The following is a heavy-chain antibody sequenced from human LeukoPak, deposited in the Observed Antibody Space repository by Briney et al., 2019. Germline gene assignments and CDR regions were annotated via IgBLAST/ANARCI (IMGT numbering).Heavy chain of an antibody. CDR1: GFTFSSYW. D-gene: IGHD3-10*01. CDR2: IKQDGSQN. Sequence: GGSLRLSCAASGFTFSSYWMSWVRQAPGKGLEWVANIKQDGSQNNYVDSVNGGFTISRDNAKNSLYLQMNSLRVEDTAVYYCARDSPFGGAWGQGTLVTVSS. V-gene: IGHV3-7*01. J-gene: IGHJ5*02. CDR3: ARDSPFGGA.